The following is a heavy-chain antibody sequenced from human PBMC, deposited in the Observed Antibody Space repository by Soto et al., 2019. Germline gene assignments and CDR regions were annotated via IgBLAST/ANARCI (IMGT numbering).Heavy chain of an antibody. D-gene: IGHD6-19*01. J-gene: IGHJ4*02. CDR3: ASDSSAWPNYFDS. V-gene: IGHV3-23*01. Sequence: GSQRRSCAASGFTYSTHAMTWVRQDPGKGLEWVSAISGRGDDTYYADSVKGRFTISRDNSKNTVNLQMNSLRAEDTAVYYCASDSSAWPNYFDSWGLGTLVTVSS. CDR1: GFTYSTHA. CDR2: ISGRGDDT.